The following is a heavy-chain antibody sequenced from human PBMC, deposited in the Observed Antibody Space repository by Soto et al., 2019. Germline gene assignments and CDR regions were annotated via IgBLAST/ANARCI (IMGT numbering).Heavy chain of an antibody. V-gene: IGHV1-46*01. CDR3: ATPLDSSGWYVPFDE. CDR2: INPICGST. J-gene: IGHJ4*02. Sequence: ASVKVSCKASGYSFSSYGIHWVRQAPGQGLEWMGGINPICGSTSYAQKFQGRVTMTTDESTSTAYMELSSLRSEDTAVYYCATPLDSSGWYVPFDEWGQGTLVTVSS. CDR1: GYSFSSYG. D-gene: IGHD6-19*01.